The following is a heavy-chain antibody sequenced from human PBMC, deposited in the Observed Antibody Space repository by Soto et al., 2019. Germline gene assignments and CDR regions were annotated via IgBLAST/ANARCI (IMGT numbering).Heavy chain of an antibody. Sequence: PGGSLRLSCAASGFTFSSYAMSWVRQAPGKGLEWIGEINHSGSTNYNPSLKSRVTISVDTSKNQFSLKLSSVTAADTAVYYCARGTGAENTFYYYYGMDVWGQGTTVTVSS. CDR1: GFTFSSYA. V-gene: IGHV4-34*01. CDR3: ARGTGAENTFYYYYGMDV. D-gene: IGHD3-10*01. CDR2: INHSGST. J-gene: IGHJ6*02.